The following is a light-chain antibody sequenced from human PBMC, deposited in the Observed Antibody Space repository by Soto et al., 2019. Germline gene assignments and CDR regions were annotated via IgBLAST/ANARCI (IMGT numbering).Light chain of an antibody. V-gene: IGKV1D-13*01. CDR1: QGISSA. CDR3: HQFNNYIT. CDR2: DAS. J-gene: IGKJ5*01. Sequence: AIQLTQSPSSLSASVGDRVTITCRASQGISSALAWYQQKPGKAPKLLIYDASSLESGVPSRFSGSGSGTDFTLTISSLQPEDFATYYCHQFNNYITFGQGTRLEIK.